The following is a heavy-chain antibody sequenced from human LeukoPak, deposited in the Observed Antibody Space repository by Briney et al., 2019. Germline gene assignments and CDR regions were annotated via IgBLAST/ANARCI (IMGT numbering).Heavy chain of an antibody. Sequence: TGGSLRLSCVASGFTFSSYGMHWARQAPGKGLEWVAVIAFDGSNKYYADSVKGRFTISRDISKNTLYLQMNSLRPEDTAVYYCAKRFTTGTTNWFDPWGQGTLVTVSS. V-gene: IGHV3-30*18. CDR1: GFTFSSYG. J-gene: IGHJ5*02. CDR2: IAFDGSNK. CDR3: AKRFTTGTTNWFDP. D-gene: IGHD1-1*01.